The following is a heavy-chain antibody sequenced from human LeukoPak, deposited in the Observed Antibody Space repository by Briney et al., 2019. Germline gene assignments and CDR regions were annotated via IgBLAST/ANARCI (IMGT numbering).Heavy chain of an antibody. CDR1: GYSFNSYY. D-gene: IGHD3-10*02. J-gene: IGHJ1*01. Sequence: ASVKVSCKASGYSFNSYYIHWVRQPPGQGLGRMGIINPSSGSTRYPQKFQDRVTMTMDTSTSTVYMELSSLKSDDTAIYYCARGVFGGLENLMFQHWGQGTLVTVSS. CDR3: ARGVFGGLENLMFQH. V-gene: IGHV1-46*02. CDR2: INPSSGST.